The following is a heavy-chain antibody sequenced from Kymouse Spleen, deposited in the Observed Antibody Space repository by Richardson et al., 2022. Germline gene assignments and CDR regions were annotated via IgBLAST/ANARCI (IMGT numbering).Heavy chain of an antibody. CDR2: IWYDGSNK. Sequence: QVQLVESGGGVVQPGRSLRLSCAASGFTFSSYGMHWVRQAPGKGLEWVAVIWYDGSNKYYADSVKGRFTISRDNSKNTLYLQMNSLRAEDTAVYYCAREGWSFSFDYWGQGTLVTVSS. V-gene: IGHV3-33*01. J-gene: IGHJ4*02. D-gene: IGHD1-26*01,IGHD6-19*01. CDR1: GFTFSSYG. CDR3: AREGWSFSFDY.